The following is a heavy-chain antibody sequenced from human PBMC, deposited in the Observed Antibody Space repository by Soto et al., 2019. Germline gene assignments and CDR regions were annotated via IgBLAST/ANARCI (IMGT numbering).Heavy chain of an antibody. V-gene: IGHV2-5*02. CDR3: AHRLCDSSCYWDVGYFDY. D-gene: IGHD2-15*01. J-gene: IGHJ4*02. CDR2: IYWDDDK. Sequence: SGPTLVNPTQTLTLTCTFSGFSLTTSGVGVGWLRQPPGKALECLALIYWDDDKRYSPSLKSRLTITKDTSKNQVVLTVTNVDPVDTATYYCAHRLCDSSCYWDVGYFDYWGQGILVTVSS. CDR1: GFSLTTSGVG.